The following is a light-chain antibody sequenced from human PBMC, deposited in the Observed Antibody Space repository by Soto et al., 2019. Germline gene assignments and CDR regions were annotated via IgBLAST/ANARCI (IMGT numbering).Light chain of an antibody. CDR1: HSVGSSH. CDR3: QQYVGWT. CDR2: GAS. V-gene: IGKV3-20*01. Sequence: EIVLTQSPGTLSLSPGERATLSCRASHSVGSSHLAWYQQKPGQAPRLLIYGASSRATGVPDRFSGSGSGTDFTLTISRLEPEDSAVYYCQQYVGWTFGHGTKVEIK. J-gene: IGKJ1*01.